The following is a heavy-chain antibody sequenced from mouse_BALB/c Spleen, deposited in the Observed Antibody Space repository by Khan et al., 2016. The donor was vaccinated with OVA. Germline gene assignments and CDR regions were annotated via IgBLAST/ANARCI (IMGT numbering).Heavy chain of an antibody. Sequence: QIQLVQSGPELKKPGETVRISCKASGYTFTTAGMQWVQKMPGKGLKWIGWINTHSGVPKYAEAFKGRFVFSLETSASTAYLQITNLTNEDTATYFCAKGGATFYRNDGGAMDSWGQGTTVTVSS. CDR1: GYTFTTAG. J-gene: IGHJ4*01. CDR3: AKGGATFYRNDGGAMDS. CDR2: INTHSGVP. D-gene: IGHD2-14*01. V-gene: IGHV9-4*02.